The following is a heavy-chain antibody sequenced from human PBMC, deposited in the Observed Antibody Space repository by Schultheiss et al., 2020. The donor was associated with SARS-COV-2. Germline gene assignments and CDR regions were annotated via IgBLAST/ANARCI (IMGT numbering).Heavy chain of an antibody. CDR3: AHSLLYCTSTSCPIKYLFDY. V-gene: IGHV2-5*01. J-gene: IGHJ4*02. CDR1: GFSLSTSGVG. D-gene: IGHD2-2*01. CDR2: IFSNDEK. Sequence: SGPTLVKPTQTLTLTCTFSGFSLSTSGVGVGWIRQPPGKALEWLAHIFSNDEKSYSTSLKSRLTISKDTSKSQVVLTMTNMDPVDTATYYCAHSLLYCTSTSCPIKYLFDYWGQGTLVTVSS.